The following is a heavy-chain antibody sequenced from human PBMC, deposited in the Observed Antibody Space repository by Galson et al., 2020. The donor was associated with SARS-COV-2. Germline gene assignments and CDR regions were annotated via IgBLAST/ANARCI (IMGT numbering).Heavy chain of an antibody. Sequence: ETSETLSLTCTVSGGSISSGGYCWSWIRQHPGKGLEWIGYFYYSGGTYYNPSLKSRVSTSVDTSKNQFSLNLSSVTAADTAVYYCARATGTAGYYDYGMDGWGQGTTVTVSS. CDR2: FYYSGGT. CDR1: GGSISSGGYC. V-gene: IGHV4-31*03. D-gene: IGHD2-21*02. CDR3: ARATGTAGYYDYGMDG. J-gene: IGHJ6*02.